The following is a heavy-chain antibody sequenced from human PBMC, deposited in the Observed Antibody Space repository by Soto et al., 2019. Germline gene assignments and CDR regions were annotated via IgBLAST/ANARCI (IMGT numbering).Heavy chain of an antibody. Sequence: SETLSLTCAVYGGSFSGYYWSWIRQPPGKVLELIGEINLSGSTNYNPSLKSRVTISVDTSKNQFSLKLSSLTAADTAVYYCARGPKYYYGSGSATGDYWGQGTLVTVSS. CDR3: ARGPKYYYGSGSATGDY. V-gene: IGHV4-34*01. J-gene: IGHJ4*02. D-gene: IGHD3-10*01. CDR1: GGSFSGYY. CDR2: INLSGST.